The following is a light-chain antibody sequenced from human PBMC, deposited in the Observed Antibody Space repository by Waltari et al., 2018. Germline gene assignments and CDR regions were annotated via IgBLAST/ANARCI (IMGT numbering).Light chain of an antibody. CDR3: QQYDNLPRFT. Sequence: DIQMTQSPSSLSASVGDRVSFTCRASQDISGNLNWYQHKPGKAPKPQIYNESNLKAGVPARFSGSASATDFTLTISGLQPEDVATYFCQQYDNLPRFTFGPGTKVTIK. J-gene: IGKJ3*01. CDR2: NES. CDR1: QDISGN. V-gene: IGKV1-33*01.